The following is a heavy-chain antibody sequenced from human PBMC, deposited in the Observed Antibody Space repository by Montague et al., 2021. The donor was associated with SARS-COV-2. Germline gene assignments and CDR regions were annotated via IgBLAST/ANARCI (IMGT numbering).Heavy chain of an antibody. CDR3: AKGVGQKSSAVDY. D-gene: IGHD1-26*01. V-gene: IGHV3-23*03. CDR2: IHSGASYA. CDR1: GFTFSSHD. J-gene: IGHJ4*02. Sequence: SLRLSCAASGFTFSSHDMTWVRQAPGKGLEWVSIIHSGASYASYAGSVKVRFTISRDNSKNTLYLQMNSLRAEDTAVYYCAKGVGQKSSAVDYWGQGTQVTVSS.